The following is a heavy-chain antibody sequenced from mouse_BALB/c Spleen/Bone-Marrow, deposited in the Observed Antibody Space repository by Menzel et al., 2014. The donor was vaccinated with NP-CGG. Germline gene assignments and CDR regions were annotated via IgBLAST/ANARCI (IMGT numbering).Heavy chain of an antibody. J-gene: IGHJ4*01. CDR2: IRNKANGYTT. Sequence: DVMLVESGGGLVQPGGSLRLSCATSGFTFTDYYMSWVRQPPGKALEWLGFIRNKANGYTTEYSASVKGRFTISRDNSQSILYLQMNTLRAEDSATYYCARDDYYAMDYLGQGTSGTVSS. V-gene: IGHV7-3*02. CDR1: GFTFTDYY. CDR3: ARDDYYAMDY.